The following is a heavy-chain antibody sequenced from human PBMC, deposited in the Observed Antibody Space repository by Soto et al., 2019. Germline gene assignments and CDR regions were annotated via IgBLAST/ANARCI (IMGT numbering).Heavy chain of an antibody. V-gene: IGHV4-61*08. CDR2: VYFSGST. Sequence: SATLSLTCSVSGDSINSGDYYWTWMRQAPGKGLQWDGHVYFSGSTNYNPSLKSRVTISLDTSKNQFSLKLRSVTAGDTAVYYCARVPVDTYMIYWSDPWGQGTLVTVS. J-gene: IGHJ5*02. CDR3: ARVPVDTYMIYWSDP. D-gene: IGHD5-18*01. CDR1: GDSINSGDYY.